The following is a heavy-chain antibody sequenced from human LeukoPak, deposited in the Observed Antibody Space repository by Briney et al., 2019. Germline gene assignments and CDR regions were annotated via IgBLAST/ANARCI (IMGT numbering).Heavy chain of an antibody. J-gene: IGHJ4*02. CDR3: AKDPYDSSGLYDY. V-gene: IGHV3-53*01. D-gene: IGHD3-22*01. CDR2: IYSGGST. Sequence: GGSLRLSCAASGFTVSSNYMSWVRQAPGKGLEWVSVIYSGGSTYYADSVKGRFTISRDNSKNTLYLQMNSLRAEDTAVYYCAKDPYDSSGLYDYWGQGTLVTVSS. CDR1: GFTVSSNY.